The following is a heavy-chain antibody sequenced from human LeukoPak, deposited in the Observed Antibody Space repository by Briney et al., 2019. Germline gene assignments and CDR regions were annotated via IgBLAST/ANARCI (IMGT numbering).Heavy chain of an antibody. CDR2: ITGSGRIT. Sequence: GGSLRLSCSASGFSFSSYAMHWVRQAPEKGLEYISAITGSGRITYYADSVKGRFTISRDNSKNSLYVQMSSLTPADTAVYYCVKGASASRTTYYYDNNWFDPWGQGTLVTVSS. CDR1: GFSFSSYA. V-gene: IGHV3-64D*08. CDR3: VKGASASRTTYYYDNNWFDP. D-gene: IGHD3-22*01. J-gene: IGHJ5*02.